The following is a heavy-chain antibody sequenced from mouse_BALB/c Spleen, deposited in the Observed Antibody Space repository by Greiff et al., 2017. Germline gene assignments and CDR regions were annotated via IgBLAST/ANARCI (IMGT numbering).Heavy chain of an antibody. CDR1: GYSFTSYW. CDR2: IDPSDSET. CDR3: ARRGDGYPLAY. Sequence: VQLQQSGPQLVRPGASVKISCKASGYSFTSYWMHWVKQRPGQGLEWIGMIDPSDSETRLNQKFKDKATLTVDKSSSTAYMQLSSPTSEDSAVYYCARRGDGYPLAYWGQGTLVTVSA. D-gene: IGHD1-2*01. J-gene: IGHJ3*01. V-gene: IGHV1S127*01.